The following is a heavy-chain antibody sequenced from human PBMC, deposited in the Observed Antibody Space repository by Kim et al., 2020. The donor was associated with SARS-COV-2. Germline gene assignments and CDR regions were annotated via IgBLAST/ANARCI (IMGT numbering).Heavy chain of an antibody. CDR2: ISSSSSTI. D-gene: IGHD3-22*01. J-gene: IGHJ4*02. Sequence: GGSLRLSCAASGFTFSSYSMNWVRQAPGKGLEWVSYISSSSSTIYYADSVKGRFTISRDNAKNSLYLQMNSLRDEDTAVYYCARDREHYYDSSGYYKDTPNDYWGQGTLVTVSS. CDR1: GFTFSSYS. CDR3: ARDREHYYDSSGYYKDTPNDY. V-gene: IGHV3-48*02.